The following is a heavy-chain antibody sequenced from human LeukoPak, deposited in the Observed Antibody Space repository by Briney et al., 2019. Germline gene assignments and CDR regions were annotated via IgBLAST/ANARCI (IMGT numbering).Heavy chain of an antibody. D-gene: IGHD6-6*01. CDR1: GGSINSGTYY. Sequence: PSQTLSLTCTVSGGSINSGTYYWSWIRQPTGKGLEWIGRMYTSGSTNYNPSLESRVTISVDTSKNQSSLKLSSVTAADTAVYYCARGEKGSSSGSINYWGQGTLVTVSS. J-gene: IGHJ4*02. V-gene: IGHV4-61*02. CDR3: ARGEKGSSSGSINY. CDR2: MYTSGST.